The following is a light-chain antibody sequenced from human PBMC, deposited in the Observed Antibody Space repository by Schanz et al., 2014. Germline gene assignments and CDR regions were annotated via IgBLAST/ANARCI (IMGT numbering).Light chain of an antibody. CDR2: EVS. Sequence: QSALTQPPSVSGSPGQSVTISCTGTSSDVGSYNRVSWYQQPPGTAPKLMIYEVSNRPSGVPDRFSGSKSGNTASLTISGLQAEDEADYYCSSYTSSSTFVVFGGGTKLTV. CDR3: SSYTSSSTFVV. CDR1: SSDVGSYNR. J-gene: IGLJ2*01. V-gene: IGLV2-18*02.